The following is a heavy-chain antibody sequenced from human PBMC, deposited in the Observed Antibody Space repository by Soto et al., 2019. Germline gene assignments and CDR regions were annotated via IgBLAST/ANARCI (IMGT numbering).Heavy chain of an antibody. CDR3: AKDIVRYTYGACDY. J-gene: IGHJ4*02. CDR2: IAYDGSNK. CDR1: GFTFSSYG. D-gene: IGHD5-18*01. Sequence: GGSLRLSCAASGFTFSSYGMYWVRQAPGKGLEWVAAIAYDGSNKYHADSVKGRFTISRDNSKNTFYLQMNSLRVEDTAVYYCAKDIVRYTYGACDYWGQGALVTVSS. V-gene: IGHV3-30*18.